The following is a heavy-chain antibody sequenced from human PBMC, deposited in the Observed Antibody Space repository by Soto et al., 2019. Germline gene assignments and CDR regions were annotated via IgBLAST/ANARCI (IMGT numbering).Heavy chain of an antibody. CDR3: ARRDCSGGSCYSARYFDY. J-gene: IGHJ4*02. D-gene: IGHD2-15*01. CDR1: GGSISSDNW. V-gene: IGHV4-4*02. CDR2: IYHSGST. Sequence: QVQLQESGPGLVKPSGTLSLTCDVSGGSISSDNWWSWVRQTPGKGLEWMGEIYHSGSTNYNPSLKSRVTISVDKSKNQFSLKLNSVAAADTAVYYCARRDCSGGSCYSARYFDYWGQGTLVTVSS.